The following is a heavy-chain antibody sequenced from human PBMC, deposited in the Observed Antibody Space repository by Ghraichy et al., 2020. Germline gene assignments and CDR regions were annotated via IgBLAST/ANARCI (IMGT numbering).Heavy chain of an antibody. CDR1: GGSISSYY. CDR2: IYYSGST. Sequence: SETLSLTCTVSGGSISSYYWSWIRQPPGKGLEWIGYIYYSGSTNYNPSLKSRVTISVDTSKNQFSLKLSSVTAADTAVYYCARYSYGKSADWGQGTLVTVSS. J-gene: IGHJ4*02. D-gene: IGHD5-18*01. V-gene: IGHV4-59*01. CDR3: ARYSYGKSAD.